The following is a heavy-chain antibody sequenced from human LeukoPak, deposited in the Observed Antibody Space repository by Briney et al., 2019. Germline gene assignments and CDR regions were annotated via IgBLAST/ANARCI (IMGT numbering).Heavy chain of an antibody. CDR2: IKSKIDGGTT. D-gene: IGHD2-15*01. V-gene: IGHV3-15*07. J-gene: IGHJ4*02. Sequence: GGSLRLSCAASGFTFSNAWMNWVRQAPGKGLEWVGRIKSKIDGGTTDYAAPVKGRFTISRDDSKNTLYLQMNSLKTEDTAVYYCTTENLCSGGSCYSGFDYWGQGTLVTVSS. CDR1: GFTFSNAW. CDR3: TTENLCSGGSCYSGFDY.